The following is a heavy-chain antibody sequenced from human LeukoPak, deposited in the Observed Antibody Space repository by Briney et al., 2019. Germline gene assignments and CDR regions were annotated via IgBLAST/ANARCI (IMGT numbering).Heavy chain of an antibody. CDR1: GGSISSSSHY. V-gene: IGHV4-39*07. D-gene: IGHD5-18*01. CDR3: ARDRYIFAGPDAYYYTDV. Sequence: SETLSLTCTVSGGSISSSSHYWGWIRQPPGKGLEWIGSIYYSGSTYYNPSLKSRVTISVDTSKNQFSLKLNSVTAADTAVYYCARDRYIFAGPDAYYYTDVWGKGTTVTISS. CDR2: IYYSGST. J-gene: IGHJ6*03.